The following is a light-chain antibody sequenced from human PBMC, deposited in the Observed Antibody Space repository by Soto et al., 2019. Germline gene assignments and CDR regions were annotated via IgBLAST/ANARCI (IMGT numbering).Light chain of an antibody. CDR2: RND. V-gene: IGLV1-47*01. CDR3: ATWDDSLGFHAV. J-gene: IGLJ7*01. CDR1: NSNIGKNH. Sequence: QSVLTQPPSVSGTPGQSVTISCSGSNSNIGKNHVNWYQQISGTAPRLLVQRNDQRPSGVPDRFSGSKSGTSASLAISGLRPEDEADYFCATWDDSLGFHAVFGGGTQLTVL.